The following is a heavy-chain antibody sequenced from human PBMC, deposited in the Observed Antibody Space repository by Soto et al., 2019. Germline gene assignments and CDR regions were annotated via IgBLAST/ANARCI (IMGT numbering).Heavy chain of an antibody. V-gene: IGHV1-8*01. CDR3: ARETAGRFDY. Sequence: ASVKVSCRASGYTFTSYDINWVRQATGQGLEWMGWMNPNSGNTAYAQKFQGRVTMTRNTSISTAYMELSSLRSEDTAVYYCARETAGRFDYWGQGTLVTVSS. D-gene: IGHD6-25*01. CDR2: MNPNSGNT. J-gene: IGHJ4*02. CDR1: GYTFTSYD.